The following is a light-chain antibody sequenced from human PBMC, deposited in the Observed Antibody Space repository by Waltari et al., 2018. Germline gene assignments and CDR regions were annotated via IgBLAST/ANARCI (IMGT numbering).Light chain of an antibody. J-gene: IGKJ1*01. CDR3: QHYVRLPAT. CDR1: QSVRGS. Sequence: SCRASQSVRGSLAWYQQKAGQAPRLLIYGASSRHTGIPDRFSGGGSGTDFSLTISRLEPEDFAAYYCQHYVRLPATFGQGTKVEI. CDR2: GAS. V-gene: IGKV3-20*01.